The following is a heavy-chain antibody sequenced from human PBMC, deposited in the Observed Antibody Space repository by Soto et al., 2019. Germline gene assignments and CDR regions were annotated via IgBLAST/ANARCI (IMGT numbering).Heavy chain of an antibody. CDR2: INPHGGST. CDR1: GDTFTSYY. CDR3: ARYWLDAFDI. V-gene: IGHV1-2*02. J-gene: IGHJ3*02. D-gene: IGHD2-8*02. Sequence: GASVKVSCKAPGDTFTSYYLNWVRQAPGQGLEWMGVINPHGGSTKYAQKFQGRVTMTRDTSISTAYMELSRLRSDDTAVYYCARYWLDAFDIWGQGTMVTVSS.